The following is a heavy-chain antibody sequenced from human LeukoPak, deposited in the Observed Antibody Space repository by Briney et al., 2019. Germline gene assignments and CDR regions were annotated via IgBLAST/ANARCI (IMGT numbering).Heavy chain of an antibody. V-gene: IGHV4-59*08. CDR2: IYYSGST. Sequence: PSETLSRTCTVSGGSISSYYLIWIRQPPGQGSEWIGNIYYSGSTNYNPSLKSRVTISVDTSKNHFSLKLSSVTAAETAVYYCARATRRDGYNLDYWGQGTLVTVSS. CDR3: ARATRRDGYNLDY. J-gene: IGHJ4*02. CDR1: GGSISSYY. D-gene: IGHD5-24*01.